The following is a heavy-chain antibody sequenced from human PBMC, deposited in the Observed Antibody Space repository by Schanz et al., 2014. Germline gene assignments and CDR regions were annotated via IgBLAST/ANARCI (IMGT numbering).Heavy chain of an antibody. CDR2: ITYNGGTI. D-gene: IGHD1-26*01. J-gene: IGHJ4*02. V-gene: IGHV3-48*01. CDR1: GITFSSHS. Sequence: VQLVDSGGGLVKPGGSLRLSCAASGITFSSHSFNWVRQAPGKGLEWISYITYNGGTIYYADSVKGRFTISRDNAKNSLYLQMNSLRAEYTAGYYCARSRSGFDFDYWGQGTVVNVAS. CDR3: ARSRSGFDFDY.